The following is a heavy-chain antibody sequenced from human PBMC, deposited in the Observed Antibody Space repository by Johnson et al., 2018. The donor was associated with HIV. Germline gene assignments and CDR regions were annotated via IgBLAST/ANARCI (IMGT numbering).Heavy chain of an antibody. Sequence: VQLVESGGGLVQPGGSLRLSCAASGFTFSSYWMSWVRQAPGKGLEWVANIKQDGSEKNSVDSVKGRVVISRDNAKNSLYLQMNSLRAEGTAVYYGAREGWILDRNDAFDIWGQGTMVTVSS. CDR3: AREGWILDRNDAFDI. J-gene: IGHJ3*02. CDR1: GFTFSSYW. V-gene: IGHV3-7*01. D-gene: IGHD3/OR15-3a*01. CDR2: IKQDGSEK.